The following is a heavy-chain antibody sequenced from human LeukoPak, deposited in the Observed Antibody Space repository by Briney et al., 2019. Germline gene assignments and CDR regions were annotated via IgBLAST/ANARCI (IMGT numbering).Heavy chain of an antibody. D-gene: IGHD2-15*01. J-gene: IGHJ4*02. CDR2: IYTSGST. CDR1: GGSISKYY. CDR3: ARGLKYCSDGTCQSTYFDY. Sequence: SETLSLTCTVSGGSISKYYRTWIRQPAGKGLEWIGRIYTSGSTAYNPSHKSRVTMSVDTSKNQFSLRLSSVSAADTAIYYCARGLKYCSDGTCQSTYFDYWGQGTLVPVSS. V-gene: IGHV4-4*07.